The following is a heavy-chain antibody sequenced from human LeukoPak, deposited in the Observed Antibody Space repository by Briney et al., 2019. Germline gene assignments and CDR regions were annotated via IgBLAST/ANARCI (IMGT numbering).Heavy chain of an antibody. Sequence: SETLSLTCTVSGGSISSYYWSWIRQPPGKGLEWIGCIYYSGSTNYNPSLKSRVTISVDTSKNQFSLKLSSVTAADTAVYYCARVEGYCSGGSCYYFDYWGQGTLVTVSS. V-gene: IGHV4-59*12. J-gene: IGHJ4*02. CDR2: IYYSGST. CDR1: GGSISSYY. CDR3: ARVEGYCSGGSCYYFDY. D-gene: IGHD2-15*01.